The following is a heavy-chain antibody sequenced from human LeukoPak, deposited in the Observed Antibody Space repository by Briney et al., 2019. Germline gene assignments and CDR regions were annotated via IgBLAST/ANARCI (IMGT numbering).Heavy chain of an antibody. CDR2: SNDSGGT. CDR1: GGTFSGYY. Sequence: PSETLSLTCAVYGGTFSGYYWSWIRQPPGKRLEWVGESNDSGGTNYNPSLKSRVTISVDTSKNQFSLKLSSVTAADTAVYYCARAGTITKQLIYWGQGTLVTVSS. CDR3: ARAGTITKQLIY. D-gene: IGHD5-12*01. V-gene: IGHV4-34*01. J-gene: IGHJ4*02.